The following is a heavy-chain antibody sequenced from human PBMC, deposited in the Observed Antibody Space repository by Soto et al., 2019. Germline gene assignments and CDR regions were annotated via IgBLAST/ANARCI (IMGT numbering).Heavy chain of an antibody. D-gene: IGHD2-15*01. J-gene: IGHJ4*02. V-gene: IGHV1-8*01. CDR3: ARDPLRYSEDAIDY. CDR1: GYTFTSYD. Sequence: ASVKVSCKASGYTFTSYDIYWVRQATGQGLEWMGWMNPNTGNSGYAQKFQGRVTVTSDTSINTVYMELSSLRSEDTAVYYCARDPLRYSEDAIDYWGQGTLVTVSS. CDR2: MNPNTGNS.